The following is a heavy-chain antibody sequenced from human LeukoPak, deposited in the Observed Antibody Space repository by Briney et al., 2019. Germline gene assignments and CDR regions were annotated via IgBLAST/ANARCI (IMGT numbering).Heavy chain of an antibody. CDR3: AKDEDSGSYS. V-gene: IGHV3-23*01. D-gene: IGHD1-26*01. CDR1: GFTFSNYA. J-gene: IGHJ4*02. CDR2: ISGAGDTT. Sequence: GGSLRLSCAASGFTFSNYAMTWVRQAPGKGLEWVSAISGAGDTTYYADSVKGRFTISRDNSKNTLYLQMNSLRAEDTAVYYCAKDEDSGSYSWGQGTLVTVSS.